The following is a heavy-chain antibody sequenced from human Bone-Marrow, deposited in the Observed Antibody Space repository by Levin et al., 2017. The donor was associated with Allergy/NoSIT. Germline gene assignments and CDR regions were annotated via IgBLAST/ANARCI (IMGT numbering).Heavy chain of an antibody. V-gene: IGHV3-23*01. D-gene: IGHD3-22*01. Sequence: GGSLRLSCAASGFTFSSYAMSWVRQAPGKGLEWVSAISGSGGSTYYADSVKGRFTISRDNSKNTLYLQMNSLRAEDTAVYYCAKDLWITMIVYYFDYWGQGTLVTVSS. CDR1: GFTFSSYA. CDR3: AKDLWITMIVYYFDY. CDR2: ISGSGGST. J-gene: IGHJ4*02.